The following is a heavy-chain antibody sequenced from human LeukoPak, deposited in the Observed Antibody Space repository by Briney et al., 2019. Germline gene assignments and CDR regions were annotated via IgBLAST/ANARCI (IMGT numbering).Heavy chain of an antibody. CDR2: INSDGSST. J-gene: IGHJ4*02. D-gene: IGHD1-26*01. V-gene: IGHV3-74*01. CDR1: GFTFSSYR. CDR3: TRVGLTSGSYFSFDY. Sequence: PGGSLRLSCAASGFTFSSYRMHWVRQAPGKGLVWVSRINSDGSSTNYADSVKGRFTISRDNAKNTLYLQMNSLRVEDTAVYYCTRVGLTSGSYFSFDYWGQGTLVTVSS.